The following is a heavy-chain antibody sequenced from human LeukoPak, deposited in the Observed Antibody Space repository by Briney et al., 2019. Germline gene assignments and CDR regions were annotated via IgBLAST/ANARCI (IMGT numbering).Heavy chain of an antibody. Sequence: PGGSLRLSCAASGFTFSSYAMSWVRQAPGKGLEWVSTLTGNGDSTYYADSVKGRFTISRDNSKNTLYLQMNSLRAEDTAVYYCAKSFGYSKSWFDYWGQGTPVTVSS. CDR1: GFTFSSYA. V-gene: IGHV3-23*01. D-gene: IGHD6-13*01. CDR3: AKSFGYSKSWFDY. J-gene: IGHJ4*02. CDR2: LTGNGDST.